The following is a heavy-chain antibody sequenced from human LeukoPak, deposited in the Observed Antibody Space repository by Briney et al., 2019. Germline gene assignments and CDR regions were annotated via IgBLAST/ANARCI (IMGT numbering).Heavy chain of an antibody. J-gene: IGHJ4*02. D-gene: IGHD5-24*01. V-gene: IGHV3-30*02. CDR1: GFTFSSYG. CDR3: AKGGWLQKPPPDY. Sequence: GGSLRLSCAASGFTFSSYGIHWVRQAPGKGLEWVAFIRYDGSNKYYADSVKGRFTISRDNSKNTLYLQMNSLRAEDTAVYYCAKGGWLQKPPPDYWGQGTLVTVSS. CDR2: IRYDGSNK.